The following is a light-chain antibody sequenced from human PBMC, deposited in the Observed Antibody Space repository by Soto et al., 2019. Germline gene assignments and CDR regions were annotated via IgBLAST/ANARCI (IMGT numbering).Light chain of an antibody. J-gene: IGKJ4*01. CDR2: AAS. CDR1: QSISSY. V-gene: IGKV1-39*01. Sequence: DIQMTQSPYSLSASVGDRVTITCRASQSISSYLNWYQQKPGKAPELLIYAASSLQSGVPSRFSGSGSATDFTLTISSLQPEDFATYYCQQSYTTPLTFGGGTKVEIK. CDR3: QQSYTTPLT.